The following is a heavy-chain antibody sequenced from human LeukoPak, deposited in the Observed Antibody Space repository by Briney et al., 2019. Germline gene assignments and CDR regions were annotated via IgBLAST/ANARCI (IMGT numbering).Heavy chain of an antibody. CDR1: GGSISAYY. D-gene: IGHD4-23*01. CDR3: ARLHYGGNYGYYYYYMDV. Sequence: PSETLSLTCTVSGGSISAYYWSWIRQPPGKGLEWIGFMYYSGETDYNPSLKSRVTISVDTSKNQFSLKLSSVTAADTAVYYCARLHYGGNYGYYYYYMDVWGKGTTVTISS. CDR2: MYYSGET. V-gene: IGHV4-59*08. J-gene: IGHJ6*03.